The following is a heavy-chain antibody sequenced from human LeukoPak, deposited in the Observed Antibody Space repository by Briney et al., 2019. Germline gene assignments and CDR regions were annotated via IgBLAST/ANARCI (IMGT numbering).Heavy chain of an antibody. CDR3: ARRVGYCSGGSCYYFDY. V-gene: IGHV3-7*01. J-gene: IGHJ4*02. CDR2: IKQDGSEK. D-gene: IGHD2-15*01. Sequence: GGSLRLSCAASGFTFSSYWMSWVPQAPGKGLEWVANIKQDGSEKYYVDSVKGRFTISRDNAKNSLYLQMNSLRAEDTAVYYCARRVGYCSGGSCYYFDYWGQGTLVTVSS. CDR1: GFTFSSYW.